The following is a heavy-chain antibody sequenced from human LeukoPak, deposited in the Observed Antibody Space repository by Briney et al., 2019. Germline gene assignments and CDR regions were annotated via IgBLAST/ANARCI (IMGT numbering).Heavy chain of an antibody. CDR3: ARSSTTLWELFDY. Sequence: GESLKISCKGSGYSFTSYWIGWVRQMPGKGLEWMGIIYPGDSDTRYSPSFQGQDTISADKSISTAYLQWSSLKASDTATYYCARSSTTLWELFDYWGQGTLVTVSS. CDR1: GYSFTSYW. V-gene: IGHV5-51*01. D-gene: IGHD1-26*01. CDR2: IYPGDSDT. J-gene: IGHJ4*02.